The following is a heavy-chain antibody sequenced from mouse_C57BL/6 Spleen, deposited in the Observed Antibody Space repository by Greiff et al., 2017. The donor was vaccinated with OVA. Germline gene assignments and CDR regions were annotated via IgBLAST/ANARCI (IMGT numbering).Heavy chain of an antibody. D-gene: IGHD2-5*01. CDR1: GFTFSNYW. CDR3: TYYSNYVGFAY. CDR2: IRLKSDNYAT. J-gene: IGHJ3*01. Sequence: EVKLQESGGGLVQPGGSMKLSCVASGFTFSNYWMNWVRQSPEKGLEWVAQIRLKSDNYATHYAESVKGRFTISRDDSKSSVYLQMNNLRAEDTGIYYCTYYSNYVGFAYWGQGTLVTVSA. V-gene: IGHV6-3*01.